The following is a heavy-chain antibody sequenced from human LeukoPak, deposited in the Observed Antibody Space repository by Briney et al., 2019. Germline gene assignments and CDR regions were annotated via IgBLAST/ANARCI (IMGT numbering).Heavy chain of an antibody. CDR1: GGSISSYY. CDR3: ARPYSSGYRGAFDI. Sequence: SETLSLTCTVSGGSISSYYWSWIRQFPGKGLEWIGYIYYSGSTNYNPSLKSRVTISVDTSKNQFSLKLSSVTAADTAVYYCARPYSSGYRGAFDIWGQGTMVTVSS. D-gene: IGHD6-19*01. J-gene: IGHJ3*02. CDR2: IYYSGST. V-gene: IGHV4-59*01.